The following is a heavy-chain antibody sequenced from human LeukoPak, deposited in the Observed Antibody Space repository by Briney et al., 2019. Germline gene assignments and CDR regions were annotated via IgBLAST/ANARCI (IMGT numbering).Heavy chain of an antibody. CDR2: INWNGGST. V-gene: IGHV3-20*04. CDR3: AREGYSGSYSDFDY. CDR1: GITFSTYS. D-gene: IGHD1-26*01. J-gene: IGHJ4*02. Sequence: PGGSLRLSCVASGITFSTYSMNWVRQAPGKGLEWVSGINWNGGSTGYADSVKGRFTISRDNAKNSLYLQMNSLRAEDTALYYCAREGYSGSYSDFDYWGQGTLVTVSS.